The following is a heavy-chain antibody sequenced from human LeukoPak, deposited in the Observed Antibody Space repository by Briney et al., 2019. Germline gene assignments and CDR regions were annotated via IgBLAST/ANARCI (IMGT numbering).Heavy chain of an antibody. CDR3: ARRVRYCSGGSCYFPFDY. D-gene: IGHD2-15*01. CDR1: GGSFSGYY. J-gene: IGHJ4*02. CDR2: INHSGST. V-gene: IGHV4-34*01. Sequence: PSETLSLTCAVYGGSFSGYYWSWIRQPPGKGLEWIGEINHSGSTNYNPSLKSRVTISVDTSKNQFSLKLSSVTAADTAVYYCARRVRYCSGGSCYFPFDYWGQGTLVTVSS.